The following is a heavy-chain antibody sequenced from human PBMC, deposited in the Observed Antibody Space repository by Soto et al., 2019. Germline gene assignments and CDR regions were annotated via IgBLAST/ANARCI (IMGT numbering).Heavy chain of an antibody. CDR3: XXXXLGSGWPRIGFDV. Sequence: EVQLEETGGGLVQPGGSLRLSCAASGFTVNSNHMSWVRQAPGKGLEWVSLIYSAGRXHXXXSVKGRFTVSRDNSENXXXXXXXXXXXXXXXXXXXXXXXLGSGWPRIGFDVWGLGTMVTVSS. CDR2: IYSAGRX. D-gene: IGHD6-25*01. CDR1: GFTVNSNH. J-gene: IGHJ3*01. V-gene: IGHV3-66*02.